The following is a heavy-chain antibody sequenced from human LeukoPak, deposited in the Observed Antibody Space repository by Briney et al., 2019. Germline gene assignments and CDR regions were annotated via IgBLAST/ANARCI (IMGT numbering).Heavy chain of an antibody. CDR3: ARDFTGESGYSGY. V-gene: IGHV3-21*01. CDR1: GFTFSAFT. CDR2: ISPSGRST. J-gene: IGHJ4*03. Sequence: GAPLRLSCAAFGFTFSAFTMNWVRQAPGKGLKLVASISPSGRSTFHSTSVKGRFTLSRDSAHNPFLLKMNSLRAEDTGVYYCARDFTGESGYSGYWGKGALVTVSS. D-gene: IGHD3-9*01.